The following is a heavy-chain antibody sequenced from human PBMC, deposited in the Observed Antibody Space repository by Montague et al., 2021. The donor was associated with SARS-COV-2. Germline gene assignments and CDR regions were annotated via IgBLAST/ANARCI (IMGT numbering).Heavy chain of an antibody. J-gene: IGHJ4*02. V-gene: IGHV4-39*01. CDR3: AGIPVGSKYYFDF. CDR1: GGSIVSSSYY. CDR2: LYYSGRT. Sequence: SETLSLTCTVSGGSIVSSSYYWDWIRQPPGQGLEYIGSLYYSGRTFHNPSLKSRVTMSVDTSRHQFSLNLTSVTPEDTAVYYCAGIPVGSKYYFDFWGQGTLVTVSS. D-gene: IGHD2-2*01.